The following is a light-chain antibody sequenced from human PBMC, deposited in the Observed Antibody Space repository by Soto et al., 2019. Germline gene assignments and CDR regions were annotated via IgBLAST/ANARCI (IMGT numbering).Light chain of an antibody. V-gene: IGKV1-39*01. J-gene: IGKJ1*01. CDR1: QSISSY. CDR3: QQSYSTPRT. Sequence: DIQMTQAPSSLSASVGERVTITCRASQSISSYLNWYQQKPGKAPKLLIYAASSLQSGVPSRFSGSGSGTDFTLTISSLQPEDSATYYCQQSYSTPRTFGQGTKVELK. CDR2: AAS.